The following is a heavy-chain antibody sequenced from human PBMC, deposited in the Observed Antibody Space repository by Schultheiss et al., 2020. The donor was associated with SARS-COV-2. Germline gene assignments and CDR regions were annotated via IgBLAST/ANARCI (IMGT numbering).Heavy chain of an antibody. Sequence: SETLSLTCTVSGGSISSSNWWSWVRQPPGKGLEWIGEIYHSGSTNYNPSLKSRVTISVDKSKNQFSLKLSSVTAEDTAVYYCARSKGMFWSGYYNDAFDIWGQGTMVTVSS. J-gene: IGHJ3*02. CDR1: GGSISSSNW. CDR3: ARSKGMFWSGYYNDAFDI. CDR2: IYHSGST. V-gene: IGHV4-4*02. D-gene: IGHD3-3*01.